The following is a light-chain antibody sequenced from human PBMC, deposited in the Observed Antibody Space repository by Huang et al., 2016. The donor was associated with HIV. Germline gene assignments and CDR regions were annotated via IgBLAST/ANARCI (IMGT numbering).Light chain of an antibody. Sequence: DIVMTQSPLSLPVTPGEPASISCRSSQSLVHDNGYSYLDWYLQKPGQSPQALIYVAAVRAPGIPDRFSGGGSGTNCTLEINRVDAEDVGTYYCMQSLQSLTFGGGTRLEIK. J-gene: IGKJ4*01. CDR1: QSLVHDNGYSY. CDR2: VAA. CDR3: MQSLQSLT. V-gene: IGKV2-28*01.